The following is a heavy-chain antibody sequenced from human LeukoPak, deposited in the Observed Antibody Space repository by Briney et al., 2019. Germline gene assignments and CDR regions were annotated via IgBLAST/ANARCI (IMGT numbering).Heavy chain of an antibody. V-gene: IGHV3-23*01. J-gene: IGHJ5*02. CDR1: GFTFNNYA. D-gene: IGHD6-13*01. CDR2: ISSSGGGT. CDR3: AKEVVVSAAVGTVGFDP. Sequence: GGSLRLSCAASGFTFNNYAVNWVRQAPGKGLEWVSAISSSGGGTYYADSVKGRFTISRDNSKNTLYLQMNSLRAEDTAVYYCAKEVVVSAAVGTVGFDPWGQGTLVIVSS.